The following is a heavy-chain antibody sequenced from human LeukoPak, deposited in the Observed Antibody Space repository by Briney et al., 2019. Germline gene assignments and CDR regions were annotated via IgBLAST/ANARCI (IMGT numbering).Heavy chain of an antibody. Sequence: SETLPLTCAVYGGSFSGYYWSWIRQPPGKGLEWIGEINHSGSTNYNLSLKSRVTISVDTSKNQFSLKLSSVTAADTAVYYCARARAGHSDYWGQGTLVTVSS. CDR1: GGSFSGYY. CDR3: ARARAGHSDY. CDR2: INHSGST. V-gene: IGHV4-34*01. J-gene: IGHJ4*02.